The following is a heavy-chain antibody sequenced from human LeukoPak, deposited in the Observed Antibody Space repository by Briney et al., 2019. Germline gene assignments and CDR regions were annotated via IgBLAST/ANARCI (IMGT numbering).Heavy chain of an antibody. Sequence: GGSLRLSCTASGLSFSDYAMHWVRQAPGKGLEWLAIISYDGKNKEYADSVKGRFTISRDNSKKALYLQMNSLRPEDTAVYYCARDGRWLAYFDYWGQGTLVTVSS. CDR3: ARDGRWLAYFDY. J-gene: IGHJ4*02. CDR2: ISYDGKNK. D-gene: IGHD6-19*01. CDR1: GLSFSDYA. V-gene: IGHV3-30*04.